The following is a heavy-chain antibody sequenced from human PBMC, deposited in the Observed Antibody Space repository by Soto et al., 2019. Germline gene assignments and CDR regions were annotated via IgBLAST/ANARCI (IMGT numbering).Heavy chain of an antibody. CDR3: ARLGAQEIDP. V-gene: IGHV4-59*08. CDR1: GGSISSYY. CDR2: IYYSGST. D-gene: IGHD3-16*01. J-gene: IGHJ5*02. Sequence: PSETLSLTCTVSGGSISSYYWSWIRQPPGKGLELNGYIYYSGSTNYNPSLKSRVTISVDTSKNQFSLKLSSVTAADTAVYYCARLGAQEIDPWGQGTLVTVSS.